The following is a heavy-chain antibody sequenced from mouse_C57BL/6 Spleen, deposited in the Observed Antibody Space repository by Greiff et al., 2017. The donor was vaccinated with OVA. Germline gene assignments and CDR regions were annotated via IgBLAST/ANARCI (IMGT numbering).Heavy chain of an antibody. V-gene: IGHV1-55*01. CDR3: ARYPLSLIKGYFDV. J-gene: IGHJ1*03. D-gene: IGHD1-1*01. CDR1: GYTFTSYW. Sequence: QVQLQQPGAELVKPGASVKMSCKASGYTFTSYWITWVKQRPGQGLEWIGDIYPGSGSTNYNKKFKSKATLTVDTSSSTAYMQLSSLTSEDSAVYYCARYPLSLIKGYFDVWGTGTTVTVSS. CDR2: IYPGSGST.